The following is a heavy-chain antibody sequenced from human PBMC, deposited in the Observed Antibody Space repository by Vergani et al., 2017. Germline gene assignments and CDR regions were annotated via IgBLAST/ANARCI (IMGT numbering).Heavy chain of an antibody. CDR1: EVTFSNYA. D-gene: IGHD3-3*01. J-gene: IGHJ6*03. CDR3: AKDADYWSVLGYYYYEDV. V-gene: IGHV3-23*01. CDR2: ISGSGVSA. Sequence: EVQLLESGGGLVQPGGSLRLTCAASEVTFSNYAMNWVRQAPGKGLEWVSGISGSGVSAYYTDSVKGRFTISRDNSKNTLYLKMNSLRAEDTAVYYCAKDADYWSVLGYYYYEDVWHKRTTVTVS.